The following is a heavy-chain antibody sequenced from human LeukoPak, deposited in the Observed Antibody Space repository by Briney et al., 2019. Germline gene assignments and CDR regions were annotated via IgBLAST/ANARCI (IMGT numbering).Heavy chain of an antibody. J-gene: IGHJ6*01. D-gene: IGHD6-13*01. CDR1: GYTLPGYY. CDR3: ARAYSSSWDYYYCYGMDV. Sequence: ASVTVSCKASGYTLPGYYMHWVRPAAGQGLEWMGWINPNSGGTNYAQKFQGRITMTRDTSISTAYMELSMLRSDDTAVYYCARAYSSSWDYYYCYGMDVWGQGTTVTVSS. V-gene: IGHV1-2*02. CDR2: INPNSGGT.